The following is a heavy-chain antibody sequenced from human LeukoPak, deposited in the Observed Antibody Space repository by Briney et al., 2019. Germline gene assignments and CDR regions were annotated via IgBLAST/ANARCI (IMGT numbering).Heavy chain of an antibody. V-gene: IGHV3-30-3*01. D-gene: IGHD1-26*01. Sequence: GGSLRLSCAASGXTFSSYAMHWVRQAPGKGLEWVAVISYDGSNKYYADSVKGRFTISRDNSKNTLYLQMNSLRAEDTAVYYCARDSGSYYVFYYFDYWGQGTLVTVSS. CDR3: ARDSGSYYVFYYFDY. CDR1: GXTFSSYA. CDR2: ISYDGSNK. J-gene: IGHJ4*02.